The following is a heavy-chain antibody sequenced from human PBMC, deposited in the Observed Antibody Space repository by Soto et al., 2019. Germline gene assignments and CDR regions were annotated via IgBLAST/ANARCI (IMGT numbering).Heavy chain of an antibody. J-gene: IGHJ6*02. CDR3: AKVTKWSYGTDV. V-gene: IGHV3-23*01. CDR1: GITFSNYT. CDR2: ISQSGGST. D-gene: IGHD4-17*01. Sequence: EVQLLESGGALVQPGGSLRLSCAASGITFSNYTMTWVRQAPGKGLEWVSSISQSGGSTHYADSVKGRFTISRDNSMNSLYLQMNSVTVEDTAVYFCAKVTKWSYGTDVWGQGTTVTVSS.